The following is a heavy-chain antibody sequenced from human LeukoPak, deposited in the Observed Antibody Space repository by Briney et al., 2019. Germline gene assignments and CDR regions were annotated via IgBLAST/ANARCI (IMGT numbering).Heavy chain of an antibody. D-gene: IGHD3-10*01. V-gene: IGHV3-7*01. J-gene: IGHJ4*02. Sequence: GLEWVANIKQDSSQKWYVDSVKGRFTISRDNAKNSLYLEMNNLRVEDTAVYYCAREFGPDYWGRGTLVAVSS. CDR3: AREFGPDY. CDR2: IKQDSSQK.